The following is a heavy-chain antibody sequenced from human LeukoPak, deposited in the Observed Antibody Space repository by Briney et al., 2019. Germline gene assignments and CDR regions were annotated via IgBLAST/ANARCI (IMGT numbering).Heavy chain of an antibody. CDR2: IKQDGSKK. CDR3: TRVGYIDEGIDY. D-gene: IGHD5-24*01. CDR1: GFPFSSYW. V-gene: IGHV3-7*04. Sequence: GGSLRLSCVASGFPFSSYWMTWVRQAPGKGLEWVANIKQDGSKKSHVDSVKGRFTISRDNAKNSLYLQMDSLRAEDTAIYYCTRVGYIDEGIDYWGQGTLVTVSS. J-gene: IGHJ4*02.